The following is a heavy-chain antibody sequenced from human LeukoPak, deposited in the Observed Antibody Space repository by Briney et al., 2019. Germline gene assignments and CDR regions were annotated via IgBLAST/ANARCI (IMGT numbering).Heavy chain of an antibody. CDR1: GFTFSSYA. D-gene: IGHD6-19*01. J-gene: IGHJ4*02. V-gene: IGHV3-23*01. Sequence: GGSLRLSCAAPGFTFSSYAMSWVRQAPGKGLEWVSTISGGGGVTYYADSVKGRFTISRDNSKNTLYLQMNSLRAEDTAVYYCAIGGVSGWSGVDFWGQGTLVTVSS. CDR3: AIGGVSGWSGVDF. CDR2: ISGGGGVT.